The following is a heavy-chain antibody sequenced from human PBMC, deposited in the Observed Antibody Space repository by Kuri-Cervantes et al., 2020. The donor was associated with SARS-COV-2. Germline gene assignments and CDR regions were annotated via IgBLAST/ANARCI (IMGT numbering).Heavy chain of an antibody. D-gene: IGHD3-3*01. CDR1: GFTFSSYG. J-gene: IGHJ4*02. CDR3: TRDDFWSGYFDY. Sequence: GESLKISCAASGFTFSSYGMSWVRQAPGKGLEWVGFIRSKAYGGTTEYAASVKGRFTISRDDSKSIAYLQMNSLKTEDTAVYYCTRDDFWSGYFDYWGQGTLVTVSS. CDR2: IRSKAYGGTT. V-gene: IGHV3-49*04.